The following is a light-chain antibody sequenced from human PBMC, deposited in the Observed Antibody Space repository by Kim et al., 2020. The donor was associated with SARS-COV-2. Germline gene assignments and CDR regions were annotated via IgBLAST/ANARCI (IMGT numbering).Light chain of an antibody. V-gene: IGLV3-9*01. CDR1: DIGRKN. CDR2: RDS. J-gene: IGLJ1*01. CDR3: QVWETSAYV. Sequence: SVARGQAAAITCGGYDIGRKNVHWYQQRPGQAPVVVIYRDSKRPSGIPERFSGSNSGNTATLTINRAQTGDEGDYYCQVWETSAYVFGPGTKVNVL.